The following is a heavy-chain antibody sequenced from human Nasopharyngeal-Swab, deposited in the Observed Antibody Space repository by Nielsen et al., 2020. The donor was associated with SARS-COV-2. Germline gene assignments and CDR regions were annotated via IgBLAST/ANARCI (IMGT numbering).Heavy chain of an antibody. Sequence: SETLSLTCTVSGGSISSSSYYWGWLRQPPGKGLEWIGSIYYSGSTYYNPSLKSRVTISVDTSKNQFSLKLSSVTAADTAVYYCARDSWGMTTVTKNIWYFDLWGRGTLVTVSS. J-gene: IGHJ2*01. V-gene: IGHV4-39*07. CDR3: ARDSWGMTTVTKNIWYFDL. D-gene: IGHD4-17*01. CDR2: IYYSGST. CDR1: GGSISSSSYY.